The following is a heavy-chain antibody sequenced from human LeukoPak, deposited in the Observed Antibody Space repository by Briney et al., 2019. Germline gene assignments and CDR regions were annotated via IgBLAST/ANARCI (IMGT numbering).Heavy chain of an antibody. CDR2: ISYDGSNK. Sequence: GGSLRLSCAASGFTFSSYATHWVRQAPGKGLEWVAVISYDGSNKYYADSVKGRFIISRDNSKNTLYLQMNSLRAEDTAVYYCARDQGITIFGVVIAYYYYYGMDVWGQGTTVTVSS. D-gene: IGHD3-3*01. V-gene: IGHV3-30*04. J-gene: IGHJ6*02. CDR1: GFTFSSYA. CDR3: ARDQGITIFGVVIAYYYYYGMDV.